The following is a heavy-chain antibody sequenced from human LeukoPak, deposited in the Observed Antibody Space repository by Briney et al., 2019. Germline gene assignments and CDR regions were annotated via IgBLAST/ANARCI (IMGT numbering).Heavy chain of an antibody. J-gene: IGHJ6*02. Sequence: RASVKVSCKASGYTFTSYAMHWVRQAPGQRLEWMGWINAGNGNTKYSQKFQGRVTITRDTSASTAYMELSSLRSEDTAVYYCARDFSASIATPYGMDVWGQGTTVTVS. D-gene: IGHD6-6*01. V-gene: IGHV1-3*01. CDR2: INAGNGNT. CDR3: ARDFSASIATPYGMDV. CDR1: GYTFTSYA.